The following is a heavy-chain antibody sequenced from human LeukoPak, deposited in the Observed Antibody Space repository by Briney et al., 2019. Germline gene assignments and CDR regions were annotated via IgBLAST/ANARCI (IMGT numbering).Heavy chain of an antibody. J-gene: IGHJ3*02. CDR2: IYHSGST. CDR3: ARDVRLPRRAFDI. CDR1: GISLVGINW. D-gene: IGHD5-18*01. V-gene: IGHV4-4*02. Sequence: SETLSLTCTVSGISLVGINWWRWVRQSPGKQLEWIGEIYHSGSTNYNPSLKSRIAMSVDKSKNQFSLKLRSVTAADTAVYYCARDVRLPRRAFDIWGQGTMVTVSS.